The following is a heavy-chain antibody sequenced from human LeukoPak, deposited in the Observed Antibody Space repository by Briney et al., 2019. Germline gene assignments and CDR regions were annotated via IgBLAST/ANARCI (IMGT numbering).Heavy chain of an antibody. V-gene: IGHV3-23*01. D-gene: IGHD6-19*01. CDR1: GFTFSNAW. J-gene: IGHJ3*02. Sequence: GGSLRLSCAASGFTFSNAWMSWVRQAPGKGLEWVSAISGSGGSTYYADSVKGRFTISRDNSKNTLYLQMNSLRAEDTAVYYCARDRFPPASSGLDAFDIWGQGTMVTVSS. CDR3: ARDRFPPASSGLDAFDI. CDR2: ISGSGGST.